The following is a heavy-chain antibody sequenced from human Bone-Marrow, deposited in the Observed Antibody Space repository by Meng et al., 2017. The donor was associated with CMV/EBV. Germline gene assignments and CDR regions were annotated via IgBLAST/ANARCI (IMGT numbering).Heavy chain of an antibody. CDR3: AKETIWAMDV. CDR1: GFTFDDYA. V-gene: IGHV3-9*01. Sequence: SLKISCAASGFTFDDYAMHWVRQAPGKGLEWVSGISWNSGSIGYADSVKGRFTISRDNAKNSLYLQMNSLRAEDTALYYCAKETIWAMDVWGQGNTVTVYS. D-gene: IGHD3-9*01. CDR2: ISWNSGSI. J-gene: IGHJ6*01.